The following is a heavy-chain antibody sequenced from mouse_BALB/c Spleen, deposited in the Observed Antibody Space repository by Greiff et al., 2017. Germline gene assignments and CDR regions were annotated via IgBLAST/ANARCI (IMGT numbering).Heavy chain of an antibody. CDR1: GYAFTNYL. CDR2: INPGSGGT. V-gene: IGHV1-54*01. CDR3: ARSSSGYVSAMDY. Sequence: VKLMESGAELVRPGTSVKVSCKASGYAFTNYLIEWVKQRPGQGLEWIGVINPGSGGTNYNEKFKGKATLTADKSSSTAYMQLSSLTSDDSAVYFCARSSSGYVSAMDYWGQGTSVTVSS. J-gene: IGHJ4*01. D-gene: IGHD3-1*01.